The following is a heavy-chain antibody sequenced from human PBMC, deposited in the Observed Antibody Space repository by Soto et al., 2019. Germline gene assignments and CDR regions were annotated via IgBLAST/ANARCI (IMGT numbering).Heavy chain of an antibody. CDR3: ARVWGGAFDI. CDR1: GGSISSYY. CDR2: INYSGST. J-gene: IGHJ3*02. V-gene: IGHV4-59*01. D-gene: IGHD3-10*01. Sequence: ETLSLTCTVSGGSISSYYWSWIRQPPGKGLEWIGYINYSGSTNYNPSLKSRVTISVDTSKNQFSLKLSSVTAADTAVYYWARVWGGAFDIWGQGTMVTVSS.